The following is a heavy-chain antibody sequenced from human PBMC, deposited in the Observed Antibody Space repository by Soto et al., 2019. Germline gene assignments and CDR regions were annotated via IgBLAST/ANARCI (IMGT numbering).Heavy chain of an antibody. Sequence: GGSLRLSCTASGFTFSNAWMSWVRQAPGKGLEWIGRIKGESDGGTTDYATPVKGRFSISRDQSKDTLYLHMNSLKTEDTAVYYCTTGLSNGYYNFDYWGQGT. CDR3: TTGLSNGYYNFDY. D-gene: IGHD3-22*01. J-gene: IGHJ4*02. V-gene: IGHV3-15*01. CDR1: GFTFSNAW. CDR2: IKGESDGGTT.